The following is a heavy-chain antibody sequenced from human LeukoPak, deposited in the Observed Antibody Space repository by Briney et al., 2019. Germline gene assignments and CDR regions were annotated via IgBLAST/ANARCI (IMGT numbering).Heavy chain of an antibody. J-gene: IGHJ4*02. V-gene: IGHV3-7*01. CDR2: INEDGRNK. D-gene: IGHD6-19*01. Sequence: GGSLRLSCTASGFSYMRWIRQAPGKGLEWEANINEDGRNKWHLGSVKGRFTVSRDNARNSLYLQMNSLRVEDTAVYYCTRVIVAVPGYFDYFDFWGQGDLVTVSS. CDR1: GFSY. CDR3: TRVIVAVPGYFDYFDF.